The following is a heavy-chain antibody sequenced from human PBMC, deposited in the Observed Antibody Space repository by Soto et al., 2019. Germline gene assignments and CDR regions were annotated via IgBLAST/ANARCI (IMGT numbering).Heavy chain of an antibody. Sequence: EVQLVESGGGLVQPGGSLRLSCAASGFTFSDHSMDWVRQAPGKGLEWVGRIRGKANSYTTEYAASVKGRFTISRDDSKNSLYLQMNSLKTEDTAVYYCVRGGSYYPFDYWGQGTLVTVSS. CDR3: VRGGSYYPFDY. CDR2: IRGKANSYTT. J-gene: IGHJ4*02. V-gene: IGHV3-72*01. CDR1: GFTFSDHS. D-gene: IGHD1-26*01.